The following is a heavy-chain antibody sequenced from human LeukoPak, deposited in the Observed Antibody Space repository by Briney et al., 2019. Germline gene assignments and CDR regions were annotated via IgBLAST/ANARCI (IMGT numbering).Heavy chain of an antibody. Sequence: ASVKVSCKASGGTFSSYAISWVRQAPGQGLEWMGRIIPILGTANYAQKFQGRVTITADKSTGTAYMELSSLRSEDTAVYYCARWDYYYDSSGYYYDYWGQGTLVTVSS. J-gene: IGHJ4*02. CDR1: GGTFSSYA. CDR2: IIPILGTA. V-gene: IGHV1-69*04. D-gene: IGHD3-22*01. CDR3: ARWDYYYDSSGYYYDY.